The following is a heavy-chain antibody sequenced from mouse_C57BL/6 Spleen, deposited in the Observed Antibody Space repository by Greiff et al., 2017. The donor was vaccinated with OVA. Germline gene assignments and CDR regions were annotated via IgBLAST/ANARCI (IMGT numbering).Heavy chain of an antibody. V-gene: IGHV1-81*01. D-gene: IGHD1-1*01. CDR3: AREGSTVVGNYFDY. Sequence: VQLVESGAELARPGASVKLSCKASGYTFTSYGISWVKQRTGQGLEWIGEIYPRSGNTYYNEKFKGKATLTADKSSSTAYMELRSLTSEDSAVYFCAREGSTVVGNYFDYWGQGTTLTVSS. J-gene: IGHJ2*01. CDR2: IYPRSGNT. CDR1: GYTFTSYG.